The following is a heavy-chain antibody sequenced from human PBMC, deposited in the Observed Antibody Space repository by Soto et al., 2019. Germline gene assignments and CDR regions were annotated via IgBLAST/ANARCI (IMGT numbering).Heavy chain of an antibody. Sequence: GALRLSCAASGFTFSSFALYWVRQAPGKGLEWVAVISYDGSKKYYADSVRGRFTISRDNSKNTLYLQMNGLSTEDSAVYYCTRDMDYGDRAFGDYWGQGTLVTVSS. D-gene: IGHD4-17*01. CDR2: ISYDGSKK. CDR1: GFTFSSFA. V-gene: IGHV3-30-3*01. J-gene: IGHJ4*02. CDR3: TRDMDYGDRAFGDY.